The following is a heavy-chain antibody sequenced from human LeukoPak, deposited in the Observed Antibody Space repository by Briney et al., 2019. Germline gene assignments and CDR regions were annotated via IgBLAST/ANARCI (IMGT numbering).Heavy chain of an antibody. D-gene: IGHD2-15*01. Sequence: GGSLRLSCAAAGFTFSDYYMDRVRQAPGKGLEWVGRTRNKANSYTTEYAASVKGRFTISRDDSKNALYLQMNSLKTDGTAVYFCARTPSGQNAIRIWGQGTTVSVSS. V-gene: IGHV3-72*01. J-gene: IGHJ3*02. CDR2: TRNKANSYTT. CDR3: ARTPSGQNAIRI. CDR1: GFTFSDYY.